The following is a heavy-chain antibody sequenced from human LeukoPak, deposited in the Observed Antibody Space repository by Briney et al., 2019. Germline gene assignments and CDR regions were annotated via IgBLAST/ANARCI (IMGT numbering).Heavy chain of an antibody. CDR3: ARYCSGGTCYSGMDV. Sequence: GGSLRLSCVASGFSFSSYGMHWVRQAPGKGLEWVALMWYDGTNKYYADSVKGRFTISRDNSKNTLFLQMNSLRDEDTAVYYCARYCSGGTCYSGMDVWGQGTSVTVSS. CDR2: MWYDGTNK. CDR1: GFSFSSYG. J-gene: IGHJ6*02. V-gene: IGHV3-33*01. D-gene: IGHD2-15*01.